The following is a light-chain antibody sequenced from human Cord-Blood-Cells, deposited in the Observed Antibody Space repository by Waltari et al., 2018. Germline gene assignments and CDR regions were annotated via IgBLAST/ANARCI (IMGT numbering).Light chain of an antibody. V-gene: IGKV3-11*01. J-gene: IGKJ2*03. CDR1: QSVSSY. CDR2: DAS. CDR3: QQRSNWPPYS. Sequence: EIVLTQSPATLSLSPGERATLSCRASQSVSSYLAWYQQKPGQAPRLLIYDASNSATGIPARFSGSRSGTEFTLTISSLEPEDFAVYYCQQRSNWPPYSFGQGTKLEIK.